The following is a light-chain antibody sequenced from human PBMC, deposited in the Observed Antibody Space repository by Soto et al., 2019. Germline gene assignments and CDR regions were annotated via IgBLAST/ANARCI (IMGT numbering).Light chain of an antibody. Sequence: QSVLTQPPSASGTPGQRVTISCSGSTSNIGRNTVNWYQQVPGTAPKVLIYNNNQRPSGVPDRFSGSKSGPAASLASSGLRSEDEADYYCAVWDDSLHGVFGGGTKLTVL. CDR3: AVWDDSLHGV. J-gene: IGLJ3*02. V-gene: IGLV1-44*01. CDR2: NNN. CDR1: TSNIGRNT.